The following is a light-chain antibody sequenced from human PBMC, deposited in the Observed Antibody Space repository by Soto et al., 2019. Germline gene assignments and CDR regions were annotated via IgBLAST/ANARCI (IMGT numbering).Light chain of an antibody. Sequence: QSALTQPASVSGSPGQSITISCTGTSSDVSGYDFVSWFQQHPGKAPKLMIYDVTNRSSGVSDRFSGSKSANTASLTISGLQAEDEADYYCSSYISSSTLEVFGTGTKLTVL. CDR3: SSYISSSTLEV. V-gene: IGLV2-14*03. CDR2: DVT. J-gene: IGLJ1*01. CDR1: SSDVSGYDF.